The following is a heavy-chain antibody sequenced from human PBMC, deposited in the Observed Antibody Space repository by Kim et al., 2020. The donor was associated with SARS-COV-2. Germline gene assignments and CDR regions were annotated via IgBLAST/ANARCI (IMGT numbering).Heavy chain of an antibody. CDR3: AKDSEGSGSYVDY. J-gene: IGHJ4*02. D-gene: IGHD3-10*01. V-gene: IGHV3-30*10. Sequence: STEPVTGRFTISRDGSNNTLYLQMNSLRAEDTAVYYCAKDSEGSGSYVDYWGQGILVTVSS.